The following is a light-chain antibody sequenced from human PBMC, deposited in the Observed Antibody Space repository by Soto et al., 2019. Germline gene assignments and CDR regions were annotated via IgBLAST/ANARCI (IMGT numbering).Light chain of an antibody. CDR2: GAS. Sequence: EIVLTQSPDILSLSPGERATLSCRASQRVRSSYLAWYQQRPGQAPRLLIYGASSRATGIPDRFSGDGSGTDFTLTISRLEPEDFAVYYCQQYGSSPGYTFGQGTKLEIK. CDR1: QRVRSSY. CDR3: QQYGSSPGYT. V-gene: IGKV3-20*01. J-gene: IGKJ2*01.